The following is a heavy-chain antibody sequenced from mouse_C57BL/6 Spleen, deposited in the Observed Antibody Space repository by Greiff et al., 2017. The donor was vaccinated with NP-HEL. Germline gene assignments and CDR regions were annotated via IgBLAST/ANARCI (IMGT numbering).Heavy chain of an antibody. CDR3: ASLYPYYYAMDY. J-gene: IGHJ4*01. Sequence: QVQLKESGPELVKPGASVKISCKASGYAFSSSWMNWVKQRPGKGLEWIGRIYPGDGDTNYNGKFKGKATLTADKSSSTAYMQLSSLTSEDSAVYFCASLYPYYYAMDYWGQGTSVTVSS. CDR1: GYAFSSSW. D-gene: IGHD2-1*01. CDR2: IYPGDGDT. V-gene: IGHV1-82*01.